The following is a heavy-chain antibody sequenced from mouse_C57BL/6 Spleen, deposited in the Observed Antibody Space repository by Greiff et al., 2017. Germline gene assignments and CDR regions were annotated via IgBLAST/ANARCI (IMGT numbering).Heavy chain of an antibody. CDR2: IDPANGNT. V-gene: IGHV14-3*01. D-gene: IGHD2-3*01. CDR1: GYNITNSY. J-gene: IGHJ1*03. CDR3: ASGDGYWSFDY. Sequence: EVQLQQSVAELVRPGASVKLSCKASGYNITNSYMNWVKQRPGQGLEWIGRIDPANGNTKYAPKFQGKATLTVDTSSITAYMQLSSLTSEDTASXSCASGDGYWSFDYWGKGTTVTVSA.